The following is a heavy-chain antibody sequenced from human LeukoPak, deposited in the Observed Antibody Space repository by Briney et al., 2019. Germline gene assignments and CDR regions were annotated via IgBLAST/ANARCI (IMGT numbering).Heavy chain of an antibody. Sequence: KPSETLSLTCIVSGGSISSSSYYWGWIRQPPGKGLEWIGSVYYSGSTYYNPSLKSQVTISVDTSKNQFSLELTSVTAADTAVYYCARHCVYNSACYYFDDWGQGTLVTVSS. J-gene: IGHJ4*02. D-gene: IGHD6-25*01. V-gene: IGHV4-39*01. CDR1: GGSISSSSYY. CDR2: VYYSGST. CDR3: ARHCVYNSACYYFDD.